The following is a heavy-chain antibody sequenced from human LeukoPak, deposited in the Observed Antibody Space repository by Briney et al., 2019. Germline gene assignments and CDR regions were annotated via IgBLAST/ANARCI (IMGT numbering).Heavy chain of an antibody. J-gene: IGHJ2*01. V-gene: IGHV4-39*01. CDR2: IYYSGST. Sequence: PSETLSLTCTVSGGSISSSSYDWGWIRQPPGKGLEWIGSIYYSGSTYYNPSLKSRVTISVDTSKNQFSLKLSSVTAADMAVYYCARSIYCSGGISLYWYFDLWGRGTLVTVSS. CDR1: GGSISSSSYD. CDR3: ARSIYCSGGISLYWYFDL. D-gene: IGHD2-15*01.